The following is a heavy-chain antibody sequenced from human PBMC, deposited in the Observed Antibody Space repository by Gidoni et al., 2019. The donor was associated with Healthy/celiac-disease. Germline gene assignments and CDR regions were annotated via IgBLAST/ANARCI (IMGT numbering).Heavy chain of an antibody. J-gene: IGHJ4*02. CDR2: INHSGST. CDR3: ARRVSGYYVDY. V-gene: IGHV4-34*01. CDR1: GGSFSGYY. Sequence: QVQLQQWGAGLLKPSETLSLTCAVYGGSFSGYYWSWIRQPPGKGLEWIGEINHSGSTNYNPSLKSRVTISVDTSKNQFSLKLSSVTAADTAVYYCARRVSGYYVDYWGQGTLVTVSS. D-gene: IGHD5-12*01.